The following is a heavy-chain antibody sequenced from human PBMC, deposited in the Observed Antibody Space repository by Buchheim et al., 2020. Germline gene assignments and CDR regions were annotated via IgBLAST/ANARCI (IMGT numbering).Heavy chain of an antibody. CDR3: AREYCSSTSCSYFDY. D-gene: IGHD2-2*01. J-gene: IGHJ4*02. CDR2: IRISGSTT. V-gene: IGHV3-48*03. Sequence: EVQLVESGGGLVQPGGSLRLSCAASGFTFSSYEMNWVRQAPGKGLEWVSYIRISGSTTYYADPVKGRFTISRDNAKNSLSLQMNSLRAEDTAFYYCAREYCSSTSCSYFDYWGQGTL. CDR1: GFTFSSYE.